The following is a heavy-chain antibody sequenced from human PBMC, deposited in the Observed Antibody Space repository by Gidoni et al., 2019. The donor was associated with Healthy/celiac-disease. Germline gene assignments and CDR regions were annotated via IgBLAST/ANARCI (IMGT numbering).Heavy chain of an antibody. V-gene: IGHV3-23*01. D-gene: IGHD3-22*01. CDR3: AKDRYDSSGYYLFDY. Sequence: RDNSKNTLYLQMNSLRAEDTAVYYCAKDRYDSSGYYLFDYWGQGTLVTVSS. J-gene: IGHJ4*02.